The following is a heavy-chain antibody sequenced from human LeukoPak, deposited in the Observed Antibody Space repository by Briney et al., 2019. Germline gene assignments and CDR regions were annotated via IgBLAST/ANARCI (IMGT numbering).Heavy chain of an antibody. CDR2: IFHSGTT. Sequence: SETLSLTCTVTGGSIIDNSFYWGWIRQPPGKGLEWIGRIFHSGTTNYNPSLERRVTIAVDTSKNQFSLRLTSVTAADTALYYCARLTDSWGQGTLVTVPS. V-gene: IGHV4-39*01. CDR3: ARLTDS. CDR1: GGSIIDNSFY. J-gene: IGHJ4*02.